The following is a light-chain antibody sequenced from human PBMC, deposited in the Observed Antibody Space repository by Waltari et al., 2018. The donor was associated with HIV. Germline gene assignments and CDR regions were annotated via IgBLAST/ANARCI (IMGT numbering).Light chain of an antibody. J-gene: IGLJ2*01. CDR1: SSDVGGYNY. CDR2: DGS. Sequence: QSALTQPASVSGSAGQSITISCTGTSSDVGGYNYVSWYQQHPGKAPKLMSYDGSTRRSGVSNSFSVSTSGNKASLTISGLQAEEEADYSCSSYTISSTLNFGGVSKLTVL. CDR3: SSYTISSTLN. V-gene: IGLV2-14*03.